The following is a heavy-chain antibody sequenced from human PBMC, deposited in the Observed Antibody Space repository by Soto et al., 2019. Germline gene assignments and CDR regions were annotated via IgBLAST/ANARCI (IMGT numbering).Heavy chain of an antibody. CDR3: ARDLGGCSGGRCRYNGFYP. CDR2: IIPMYGTV. CDR1: GGTFSSYV. Sequence: QVQLVQSGAEVKKPGSSVKVSCKASGGTFSSYVISWVRQAPGQGPEWMGGIIPMYGTVNYAQKFQDRVTIIADKSTSTVYMALSSLRAEDTAVYYCARDLGGCSGGRCRYNGFYPGGQGTLVTVSS. J-gene: IGHJ5*02. D-gene: IGHD2-15*01. V-gene: IGHV1-69*06.